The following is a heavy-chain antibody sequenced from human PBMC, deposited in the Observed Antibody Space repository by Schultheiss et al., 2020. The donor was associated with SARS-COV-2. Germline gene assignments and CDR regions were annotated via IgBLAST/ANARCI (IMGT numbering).Heavy chain of an antibody. CDR2: ISAYNGNT. CDR1: GYTFTGYY. CDR3: ARGLRWNWFDP. Sequence: ASVKVSCKASGYTFTGYYMHWVRQAPGQGLEWMGWISAYNGNTNYAQKLQGRVTMTTDTSTSTAYMELSSLRSEDTAVYYCARGLRWNWFDPWGQGTLVTVSS. D-gene: IGHD4-23*01. V-gene: IGHV1-18*04. J-gene: IGHJ5*02.